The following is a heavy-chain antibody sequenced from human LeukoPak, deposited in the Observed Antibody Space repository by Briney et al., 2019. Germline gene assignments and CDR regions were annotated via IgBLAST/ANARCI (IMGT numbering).Heavy chain of an antibody. V-gene: IGHV3-23*01. J-gene: IGHJ3*01. D-gene: IGHD5-24*01. CDR3: AKDEMHHAFDL. CDR1: GFSFRRYA. CDR2: ISGPGRST. Sequence: PGGSLRLSCAASGFSFRRYAMNWVRQAPGRGLEWVAVISGPGRSTVYADSVKGRFTISRDNSKNTLFLQLDSLRVEDTAIYYCAKDEMHHAFDLWGQGTMVTVSS.